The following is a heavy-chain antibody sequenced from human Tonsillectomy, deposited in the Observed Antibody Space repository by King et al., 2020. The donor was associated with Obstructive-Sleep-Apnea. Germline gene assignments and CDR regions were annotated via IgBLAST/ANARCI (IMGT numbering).Heavy chain of an antibody. D-gene: IGHD3-22*01. J-gene: IGHJ4*02. V-gene: IGHV3-49*03. CDR3: TRDLGYYDTSGYLGFY. Sequence: VQLVESGGGLVQPGRSLRLSCTASGFTFGDYAMSLFRQAPGKGLEWVGFIRRKVYGGTTEYGECVKGRFTISRDDSKSIAYLQMTSLKTEDTAVYYCTRDLGYYDTSGYLGFYWGQGTLVTVSS. CDR1: GFTFGDYA. CDR2: IRRKVYGGTT.